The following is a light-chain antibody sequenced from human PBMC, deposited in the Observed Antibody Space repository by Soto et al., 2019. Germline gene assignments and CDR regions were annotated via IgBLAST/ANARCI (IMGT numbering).Light chain of an antibody. J-gene: IGLJ1*01. CDR3: SSYAVNRTYV. CDR2: EVS. V-gene: IGLV2-14*01. Sequence: SVLTQPASVSGTLGQSIAISCTGTSSDVGGYNYVSWYQQHPDKAPKLIISEVSDRPSGVSHRFSGSKTGNTASLTISGLQAEDEADYYCSSYAVNRTYVFGSGTKLTVL. CDR1: SSDVGGYNY.